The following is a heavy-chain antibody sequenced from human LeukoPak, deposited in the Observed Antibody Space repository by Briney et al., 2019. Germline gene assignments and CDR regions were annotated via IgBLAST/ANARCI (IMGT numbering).Heavy chain of an antibody. J-gene: IGHJ5*02. V-gene: IGHV3-30*18. Sequence: PGRSLRLSCAASGFTFSSYGMHWVRQAPGKGLEWVAVISYDGSNKYYADSVKGRLTISRDNSKNTLYLQMNSLRAEDTAVYYCAKDKGVWELLSGFDPWGQGTLVTVSS. D-gene: IGHD1-26*01. CDR2: ISYDGSNK. CDR1: GFTFSSYG. CDR3: AKDKGVWELLSGFDP.